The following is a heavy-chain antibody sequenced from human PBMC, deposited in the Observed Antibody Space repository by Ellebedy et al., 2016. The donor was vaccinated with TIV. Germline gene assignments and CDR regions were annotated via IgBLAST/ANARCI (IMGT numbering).Heavy chain of an antibody. CDR1: GFTFSSYG. V-gene: IGHV3-48*02. Sequence: GGSLRLSXAASGFTFSSYGMNWVRQAPGKGLEWVSYISSSSSTIYYADSVKGRFTISRDNAKNSLYLQMNSLRDEDTAVYYCARGPLYGDYPNWFDPWGQGTLVTVSS. CDR3: ARGPLYGDYPNWFDP. D-gene: IGHD4-17*01. J-gene: IGHJ5*02. CDR2: ISSSSSTI.